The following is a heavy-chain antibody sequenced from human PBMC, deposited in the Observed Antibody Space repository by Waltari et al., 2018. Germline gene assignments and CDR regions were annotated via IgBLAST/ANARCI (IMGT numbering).Heavy chain of an antibody. CDR3: ARSRRGDYYDPSSH. D-gene: IGHD3-16*01. Sequence: EVSLVESGGQVVKPGGSLRLTRVTSALLHNKFGLNWFRLAPGKGLEWVATISMSGNIIFYGQSVEGRFTISRDNAKKSVFLQMNSLRADDTAIYYCARSRRGDYYDPSSHWGQGTLVTVSS. CDR1: ALLHNKFG. J-gene: IGHJ4*02. CDR2: ISMSGNII. V-gene: IGHV3-21*01.